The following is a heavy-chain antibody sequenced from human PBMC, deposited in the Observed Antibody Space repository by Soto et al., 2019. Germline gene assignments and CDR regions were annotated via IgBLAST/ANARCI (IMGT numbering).Heavy chain of an antibody. J-gene: IGHJ4*02. CDR2: IIPILGIA. Sequence: GASVKVCCKASGGTLSSYTISWVRQAPGQGLEWMGRIIPILGIANYAQKFQGRVTITADKSTSTAYMELSSLRSEDTAVYYCARVVSYGDYIRWGQGTLVTVSS. V-gene: IGHV1-69*02. CDR1: GGTLSSYT. D-gene: IGHD4-17*01. CDR3: ARVVSYGDYIR.